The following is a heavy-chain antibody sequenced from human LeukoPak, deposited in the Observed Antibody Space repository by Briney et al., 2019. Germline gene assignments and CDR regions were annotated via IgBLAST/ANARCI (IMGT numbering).Heavy chain of an antibody. CDR1: GGSISNYY. V-gene: IGHV4-59*01. CDR3: ARDYGDYYYYGMDV. D-gene: IGHD4-17*01. Sequence: SETLSLTCTVSGGSISNYYWSWIRQPPGKGLEWIGSIFYSGSTKYNSSLKSRVTISGDTSKNQFSLKLSSVTAADTAVYYCARDYGDYYYYGMDVWGQGTTVTVSS. J-gene: IGHJ6*02. CDR2: IFYSGST.